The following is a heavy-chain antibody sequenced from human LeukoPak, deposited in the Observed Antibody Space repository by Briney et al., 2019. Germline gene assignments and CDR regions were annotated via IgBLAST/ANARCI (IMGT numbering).Heavy chain of an antibody. CDR2: IYNTGSA. V-gene: IGHV4-4*07. Sequence: SETLSLTCNVSGASISSHYWNWIRQPAGKGLEWIGRIYNTGSANYNPSLKSRVTMSLDTSRNQISLKLTSVTAADTAVYYCARAWGGPSCSGGNCYSGFDYWGQGTLVTVSS. D-gene: IGHD2-15*01. CDR3: ARAWGGPSCSGGNCYSGFDY. CDR1: GASISSHY. J-gene: IGHJ4*02.